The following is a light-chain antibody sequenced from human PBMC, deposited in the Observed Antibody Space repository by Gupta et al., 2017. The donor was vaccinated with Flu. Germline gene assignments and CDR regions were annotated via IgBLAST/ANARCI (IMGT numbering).Light chain of an antibody. J-gene: IGKJ1*01. V-gene: IGKV1-39*01. Sequence: DIQMTQSPSSLSASVGDRVTITCRASQSISSYLNWYQQKPGKAPKLLIYAASSWQSGVPSRFSGSGFGKDFTLTISSLQPEDFATYYCHQIYSNPHGTFGQGTKVEIK. CDR2: AAS. CDR1: QSISSY. CDR3: HQIYSNPHGT.